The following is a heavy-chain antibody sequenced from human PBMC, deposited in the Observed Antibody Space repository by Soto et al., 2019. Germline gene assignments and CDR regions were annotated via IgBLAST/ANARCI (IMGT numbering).Heavy chain of an antibody. CDR3: AKDPGSSGGDNWFDS. CDR1: GFTFISYA. J-gene: IGHJ5*01. V-gene: IGHV3-23*01. D-gene: IGHD6-19*01. Sequence: PGGSLILSCAASGFTFISYAMSWVRQAPGKGLEWVSAISGSGGSTYYADSVKGRFTISRDNSKNTLYLQMNSLRAEDTAVYYCAKDPGSSGGDNWFDSWGQGTLVTVSS. CDR2: ISGSGGST.